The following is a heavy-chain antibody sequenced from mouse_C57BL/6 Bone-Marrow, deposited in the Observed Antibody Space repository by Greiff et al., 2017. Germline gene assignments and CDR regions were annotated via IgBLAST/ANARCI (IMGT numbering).Heavy chain of an antibody. CDR1: GYSFTDYN. J-gene: IGHJ3*01. CDR3: ARVSLGTGTAWFAY. CDR2: INPNYGTT. D-gene: IGHD4-1*01. Sequence: VQLKQSGPELVKPGASVKISCKASGYSFTDYNMNWVKQSNGKSLEWIGVINPNYGTTSYNQKFKGKATLTVDKSSSTAYMQLNSLTSEDSAVYYCARVSLGTGTAWFAYWGQGTLVTVSA. V-gene: IGHV1-39*01.